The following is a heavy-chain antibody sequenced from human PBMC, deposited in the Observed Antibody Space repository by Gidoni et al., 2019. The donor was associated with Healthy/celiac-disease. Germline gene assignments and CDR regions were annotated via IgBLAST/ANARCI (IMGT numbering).Heavy chain of an antibody. CDR2: ISGSGGST. CDR3: AKKYCSSTSCYCDY. J-gene: IGHJ4*02. D-gene: IGHD2-2*01. Sequence: EVQLLESGGGLVQPGGSLRLSCAASGFTFINYAMTWVRQAPGKGLEWVSAISGSGGSTYFADSVKGRFTISRDNSKNTLYLQMNSLRAEDTAVYYCAKKYCSSTSCYCDYWGQGTLVTVSS. V-gene: IGHV3-23*01. CDR1: GFTFINYA.